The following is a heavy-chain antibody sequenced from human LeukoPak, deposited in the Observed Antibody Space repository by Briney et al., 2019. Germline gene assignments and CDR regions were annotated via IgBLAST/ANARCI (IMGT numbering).Heavy chain of an antibody. V-gene: IGHV4-39*01. Sequence: TASETLSLTCTVSGGSISSSSYYWGWIRQPPGKGLEWIATIYYTGRTYYNPSLKSRVTISIDTSKNQFSLKLSSVPAADTAVYYCARLGIKYDYVWGSYRSIPYYFDYWGQGTLVTVSS. CDR2: IYYTGRT. J-gene: IGHJ4*02. CDR1: GGSISSSSYY. D-gene: IGHD3-16*02. CDR3: ARLGIKYDYVWGSYRSIPYYFDY.